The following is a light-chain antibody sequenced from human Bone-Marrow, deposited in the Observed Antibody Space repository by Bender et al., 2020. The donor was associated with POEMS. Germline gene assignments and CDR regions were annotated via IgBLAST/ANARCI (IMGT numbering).Light chain of an antibody. J-gene: IGLJ2*01. Sequence: QSALTQPASVSGSPGQSITISCTGSSSDIGAYNSVSWYQHHPGKAPKFLIYDVSSRPSGVSDRFSGSKSGNTASLTISWLQAEDEADYYCSLHASSINVIFGGGTKLTVL. CDR1: SSDIGAYNS. CDR2: DVS. CDR3: SLHASSINVI. V-gene: IGLV2-14*03.